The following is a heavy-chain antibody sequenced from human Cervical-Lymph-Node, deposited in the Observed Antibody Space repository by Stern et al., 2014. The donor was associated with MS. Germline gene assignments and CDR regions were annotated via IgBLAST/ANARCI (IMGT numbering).Heavy chain of an antibody. CDR3: ARGPVGATYP. J-gene: IGHJ5*02. V-gene: IGHV3-7*01. CDR1: GFKFNDYW. Sequence: EVHLVESGGDLVQPGGSLTLSCAVSGFKFNDYWMSWIRQAPEKGLEWVANINEVGGEEYYVDSVTGRFTISRDNARNSMYLQMNSLRVEDTGIYYCARGPVGATYPWGRGTLVTVSS. D-gene: IGHD1-26*01. CDR2: INEVGGEE.